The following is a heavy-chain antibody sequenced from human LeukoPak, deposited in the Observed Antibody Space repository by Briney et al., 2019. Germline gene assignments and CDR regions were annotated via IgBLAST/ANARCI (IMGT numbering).Heavy chain of an antibody. D-gene: IGHD3-16*01. Sequence: SETQSLTCTVSGGSISSSSYYWGWIRQPPGKGLEWIGSIYYSGSTYYNPSLKSRVTISVDTSKNQFSLKLSSVTAADTAVYYCTRGAGWLIDYWGQGILVTVSS. J-gene: IGHJ4*02. V-gene: IGHV4-39*07. CDR3: TRGAGWLIDY. CDR1: GGSISSSSYY. CDR2: IYYSGST.